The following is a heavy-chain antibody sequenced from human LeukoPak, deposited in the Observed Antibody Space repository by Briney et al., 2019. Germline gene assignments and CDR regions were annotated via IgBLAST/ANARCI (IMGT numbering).Heavy chain of an antibody. Sequence: GGSLRLSCAASGFTFSDYYMSWIRQAPGKGLEWGSYISSSGSTIYYADSVKGRFTISRDNAKNSLYLQMNSLRAEDTAVYYCAKDMTVDYYDSSAALGYFDYWGQGTLVTVSS. CDR3: AKDMTVDYYDSSAALGYFDY. J-gene: IGHJ4*02. D-gene: IGHD3-22*01. V-gene: IGHV3-11*04. CDR2: ISSSGSTI. CDR1: GFTFSDYY.